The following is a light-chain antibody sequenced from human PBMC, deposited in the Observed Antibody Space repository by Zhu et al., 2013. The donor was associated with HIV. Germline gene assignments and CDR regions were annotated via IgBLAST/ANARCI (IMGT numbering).Light chain of an antibody. V-gene: IGLV1-47*01. CDR3: AGWDDSLTAQV. CDR1: SSNIGSNS. Sequence: QSVLTQPPSASGTPGQRVTISCSGSSSNIGSNSVNWYQQLPGTAPRLLMFSTDQRPSGVPDRFSGSKSGASASLAISGLRSEDEGDYYCAGWDDSLTAQVFGTGTKVTVL. J-gene: IGLJ1*01. CDR2: STD.